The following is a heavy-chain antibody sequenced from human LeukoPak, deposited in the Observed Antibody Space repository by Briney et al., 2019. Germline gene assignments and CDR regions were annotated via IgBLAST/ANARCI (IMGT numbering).Heavy chain of an antibody. Sequence: GGSLRLSCTVSGFTVSANSMSWVRQAPGKGLEWVSGISGRGGSTNYADSVKGRFTISRDNSKNTLYLQMNSLRAEDTAIYYCAKRAERGYSYEGYFDYWGQGTLVTVSS. CDR2: ISGRGGST. D-gene: IGHD5-18*01. V-gene: IGHV3-23*01. CDR3: AKRAERGYSYEGYFDY. CDR1: GFTVSANS. J-gene: IGHJ4*02.